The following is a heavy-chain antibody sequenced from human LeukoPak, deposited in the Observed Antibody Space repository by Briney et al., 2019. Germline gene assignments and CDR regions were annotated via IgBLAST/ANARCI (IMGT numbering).Heavy chain of an antibody. V-gene: IGHV4-31*03. D-gene: IGHD2/OR15-2a*01. CDR1: GGSISSGGYY. CDR2: IYYSGST. CDR3: ARGSNAQAGESLSLNY. Sequence: SETLSLTCTVSGGSISSGGYYWSWIRQHPGKGLEWIGYIYYSGSTYYNPSLNTRVTISVDTSKTQFSLKLSSVTAADTAVYYCARGSNAQAGESLSLNYWGQGTLVTVSS. J-gene: IGHJ4*02.